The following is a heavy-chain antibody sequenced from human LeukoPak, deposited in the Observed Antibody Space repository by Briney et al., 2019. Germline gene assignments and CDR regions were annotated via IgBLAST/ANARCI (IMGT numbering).Heavy chain of an antibody. CDR2: INHSGST. CDR1: GGSFSGYY. Sequence: PSETLSLTCAVYGGSFSGYYWSWIRQPPGKGLEWIGEINHSGSTNYNPSLKSRVTISVDTSKNQFSLKLSSVTAADTAVYYCARAWSYYYYGMDVWGQGTTVTVSS. J-gene: IGHJ6*02. D-gene: IGHD3-3*01. V-gene: IGHV4-34*01. CDR3: ARAWSYYYYGMDV.